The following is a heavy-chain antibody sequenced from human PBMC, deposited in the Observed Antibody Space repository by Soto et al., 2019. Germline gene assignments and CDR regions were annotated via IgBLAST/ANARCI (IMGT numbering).Heavy chain of an antibody. Sequence: PSQTLSLTCAISGDSVSSNSAAWNWIRQSPSRGLEWLGRTYYRSRWYNDYAVSVKSRITVNPDTSKNQFSLHLNSVTPEDTAVNYCAGTTSLQWYYMDVCDKGTTVTVSS. CDR1: GDSVSSNSAA. D-gene: IGHD1-7*01. CDR3: AGTTSLQWYYMDV. J-gene: IGHJ6*03. CDR2: TYYRSRWYN. V-gene: IGHV6-1*01.